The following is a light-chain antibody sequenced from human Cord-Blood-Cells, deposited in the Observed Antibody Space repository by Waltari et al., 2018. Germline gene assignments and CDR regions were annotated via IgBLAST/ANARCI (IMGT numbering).Light chain of an antibody. V-gene: IGKV4-1*01. CDR2: WAS. J-gene: IGKJ1*01. Sequence: DIVMTQSPDPLAVSLGERATINCKSSQSVLYSSNNKNYLVWYQQKPGQPPKLLIYWASTRKSGVPDRFSGSGCGTDFTLTISSLQAEDVAVYYCQQYYSTPTFGQGTKVEIK. CDR3: QQYYSTPT. CDR1: QSVLYSSNNKNY.